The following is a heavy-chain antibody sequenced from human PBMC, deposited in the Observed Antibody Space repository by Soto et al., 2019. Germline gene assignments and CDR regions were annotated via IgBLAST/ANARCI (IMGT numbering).Heavy chain of an antibody. D-gene: IGHD5-18*01. V-gene: IGHV3-30*18. CDR1: GFTFSSFG. J-gene: IGHJ3*01. Sequence: QVPLVESGGGVVQPGRSLRLSCAASGFTFSSFGLHWVRQVAGKGLEWVAMISYDGSNEDYADSVKGRFTISRDNSKNTLYLQMNSLRVDDTALYYCAKGRGYNYWPDTFDVWGQGTKVTVSS. CDR3: AKGRGYNYWPDTFDV. CDR2: ISYDGSNE.